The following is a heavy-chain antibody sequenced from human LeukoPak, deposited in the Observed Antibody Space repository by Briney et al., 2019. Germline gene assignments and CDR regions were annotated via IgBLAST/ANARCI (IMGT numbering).Heavy chain of an antibody. CDR2: ISGSGGST. CDR3: AKGSYSSGWYESDY. Sequence: PGGSLRLSCAASGFTFSSCAMTWVRQAPGKGLEWVSGISGSGGSTYYADSVKGRFTISRDNSKNTLYLQMNSLRAEDTAVYYCAKGSYSSGWYESDYWGQGTLVTVSP. CDR1: GFTFSSCA. V-gene: IGHV3-23*01. J-gene: IGHJ4*02. D-gene: IGHD6-19*01.